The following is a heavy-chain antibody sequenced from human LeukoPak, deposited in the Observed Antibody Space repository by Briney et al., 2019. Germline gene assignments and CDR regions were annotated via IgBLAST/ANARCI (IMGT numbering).Heavy chain of an antibody. J-gene: IGHJ4*02. D-gene: IGHD6-19*01. V-gene: IGHV4-61*02. Sequence: PSETLSLTCTVSGGSVSGGNYYWSWIRQPAGKGLEWIGRISTSGTTNYNPSLKSRITISIGTSKNQFSLNLSSVTAADTAVHYCARDTGSGWFDYWGQGTLVTVSS. CDR1: GGSVSGGNYY. CDR2: ISTSGTT. CDR3: ARDTGSGWFDY.